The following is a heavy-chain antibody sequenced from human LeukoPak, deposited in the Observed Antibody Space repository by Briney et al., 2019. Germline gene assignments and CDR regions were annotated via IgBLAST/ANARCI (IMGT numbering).Heavy chain of an antibody. V-gene: IGHV4-38-2*01. CDR2: IYHSGIT. D-gene: IGHD2-2*02. CDR1: GYSISTGYY. Sequence: SETLSLTCAVSGYSISTGYYWGWIRPPPGKGLEWIGSIYHSGITYYNPSLKSRVTISGDTSKNQISLKLRSVTAADTAVYYWARPVGYCSSASCYIRWNVFDIWGQGTMVTVSS. J-gene: IGHJ3*02. CDR3: ARPVGYCSSASCYIRWNVFDI.